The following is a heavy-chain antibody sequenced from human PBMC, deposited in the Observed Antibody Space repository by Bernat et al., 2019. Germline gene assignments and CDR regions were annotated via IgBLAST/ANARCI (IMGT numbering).Heavy chain of an antibody. CDR3: AKDGLRVSAYWYFDL. V-gene: IGHV3-23*01. D-gene: IGHD4/OR15-4a*01. CDR2: ISSTSDRT. Sequence: EVQLLESGGGLVQPGGSLRLSCSVAGFTFSFFAMGWVRQAPGKGLEWVSAISSTSDRTDYADSVKGRFTVSRDNSKNTLYLQMNSLRAEDTAIYYCAKDGLRVSAYWYFDLWGRGALVTVSS. J-gene: IGHJ2*01. CDR1: GFTFSFFA.